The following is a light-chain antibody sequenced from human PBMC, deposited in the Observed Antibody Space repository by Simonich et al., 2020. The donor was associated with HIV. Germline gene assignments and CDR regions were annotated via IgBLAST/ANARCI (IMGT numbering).Light chain of an antibody. V-gene: IGKV4-1*01. CDR3: QQYYSSPPT. CDR2: WAS. J-gene: IGKJ3*01. Sequence: DIVMTQSPVSLAVSLGERATINFKSSQSFLYRSNNKTYLVWYQQKPGKPPKLLIYWASTRESGVPDRFSGSGSGTDFTLTISSLQAEDVAVYYCQQYYSSPPTFGPGTKVDIK. CDR1: QSFLYRSNNKTY.